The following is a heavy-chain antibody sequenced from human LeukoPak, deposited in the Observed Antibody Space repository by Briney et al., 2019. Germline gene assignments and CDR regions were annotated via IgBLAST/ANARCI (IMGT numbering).Heavy chain of an antibody. V-gene: IGHV4-30-4*01. D-gene: IGHD3-16*01. Sequence: SETLSLTCTVSGGSISSGDYYWSWIRQPPGKGLEWIGYIYYSGSTYYNPSLKSRVTISVDTSKNQFSLKLSSVTAADTAVYYCARGAPYWTYDYAWGSLTRFDYWGQGTLVTVSS. J-gene: IGHJ4*02. CDR1: GGSISSGDYY. CDR2: IYYSGST. CDR3: ARGAPYWTYDYAWGSLTRFDY.